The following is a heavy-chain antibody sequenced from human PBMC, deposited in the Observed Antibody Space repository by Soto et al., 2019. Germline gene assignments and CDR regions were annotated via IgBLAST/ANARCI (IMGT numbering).Heavy chain of an antibody. D-gene: IGHD6-6*01. J-gene: IGHJ3*01. CDR3: AKDGQYRTDGFDV. V-gene: IGHV3-23*01. CDR1: GFTFSSHG. Sequence: EAQLLESGGDWAQPGGSLRLSCAASGFTFSSHGMSWVRQAPGKGLEWIAGLSRGGGTTYYAYSVKGRFTISRDNSKNTLDLIMNSLKVEDTALYYCAKDGQYRTDGFDVWGQGTMVTVSS. CDR2: LSRGGGTT.